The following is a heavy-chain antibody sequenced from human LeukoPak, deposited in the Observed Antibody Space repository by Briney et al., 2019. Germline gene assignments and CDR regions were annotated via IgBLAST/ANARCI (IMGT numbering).Heavy chain of an antibody. V-gene: IGHV3-69-1*01. CDR3: ANSGSSSWYGSVTFDY. CDR1: GFSFSDYG. J-gene: IGHJ4*02. Sequence: GRSLRLSCAASGFSFSDYGMSWVRQAPGKGLECVSYITTSSNKYYADSVKGRFTISRDNSKNTLYLQMNSLRAEDTAVYYCANSGSSSWYGSVTFDYWGQGTLVTVSS. CDR2: ITTSSNK. D-gene: IGHD6-13*01.